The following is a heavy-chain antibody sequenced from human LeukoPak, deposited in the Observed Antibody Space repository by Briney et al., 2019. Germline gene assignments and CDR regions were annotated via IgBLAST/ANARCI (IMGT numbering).Heavy chain of an antibody. V-gene: IGHV3-23*01. D-gene: IGHD2-2*01. CDR2: ISTSGGDT. Sequence: GGSLRLSCEGSGFTFSSYAMSWVRQAPGKGLEWVSAISTSGGDTYYADSVRGRFTISRDDSKNTLYLQMNSLGAEDTPVYYCARGGWGGVVPAAATLDYWGQGTLVTVSS. CDR1: GFTFSSYA. CDR3: ARGGWGGVVPAAATLDY. J-gene: IGHJ4*02.